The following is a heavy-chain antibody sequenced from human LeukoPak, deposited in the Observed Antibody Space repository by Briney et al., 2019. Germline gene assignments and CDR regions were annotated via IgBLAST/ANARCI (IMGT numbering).Heavy chain of an antibody. D-gene: IGHD4-11*01. J-gene: IGHJ6*03. CDR2: IWYDGTNK. CDR1: GFTFSSCG. V-gene: IGHV3-33*06. CDR3: AKAPLTTEDYYYYMDV. Sequence: GGSLRLSCAASGFTFSSCGMHWVRQAPGKGLEWVALIWYDGTNKYYADSVKGRFTISRDNSKNTLYLQMNSLRAEDTAVYFCAKAPLTTEDYYYYMDVWGKGTTVTVSS.